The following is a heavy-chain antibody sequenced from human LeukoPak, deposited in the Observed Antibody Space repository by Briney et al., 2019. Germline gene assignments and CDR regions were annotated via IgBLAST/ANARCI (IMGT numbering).Heavy chain of an antibody. CDR3: ARELGDFWSGYYTGNGWFDP. CDR1: GGSISSYY. CDR2: IHYSGST. D-gene: IGHD3-3*01. V-gene: IGHV4-59*01. J-gene: IGHJ5*02. Sequence: KPSETLSLTCTVSGGSISSYYWSWIRQPPGKGLEWIGYIHYSGSTNYNPSLKSRVTISVDTSKNQFSLKLSSVTAADTAVYYCARELGDFWSGYYTGNGWFDPWGQGTLVTVSS.